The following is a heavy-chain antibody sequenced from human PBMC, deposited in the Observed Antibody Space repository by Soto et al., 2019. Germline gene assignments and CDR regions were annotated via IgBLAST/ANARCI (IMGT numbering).Heavy chain of an antibody. J-gene: IGHJ4*02. Sequence: QVQLVESGGGVVQPGRSLRLSCAASGFTFSSYAMHWVRQAPGKGLEWVAVISYDGSNKYYADSVKGRSTISRDNSKNTLYLQMNSLRAEDTAVYYCATGRSYYDILTGYYTGYWGQGTLVTVSS. CDR3: ATGRSYYDILTGYYTGY. CDR1: GFTFSSYA. D-gene: IGHD3-9*01. CDR2: ISYDGSNK. V-gene: IGHV3-30-3*01.